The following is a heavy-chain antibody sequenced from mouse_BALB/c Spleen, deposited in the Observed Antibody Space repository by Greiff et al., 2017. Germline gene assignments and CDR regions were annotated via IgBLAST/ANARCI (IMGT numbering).Heavy chain of an antibody. V-gene: IGHV2-4-1*01. J-gene: IGHJ3*01. Sequence: QVQLQQSGPGLVQPSQSLSITCTVSGFSLTSYGVHWVRQSPGKGLEWLGVIWSGGSTDYNAAFISRLSISKDNSKSQVFFKMNSLQADDTAISYCASSIYYSYDRVFAYWGQGTLVTVSA. CDR1: GFSLTSYG. CDR3: ASSIYYSYDRVFAY. CDR2: IWSGGST. D-gene: IGHD2-12*01.